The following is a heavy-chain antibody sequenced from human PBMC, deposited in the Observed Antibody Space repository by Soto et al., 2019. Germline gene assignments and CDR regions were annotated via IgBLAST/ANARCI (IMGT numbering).Heavy chain of an antibody. CDR3: ERGGYGDY. CDR1: GYAFTTYG. Sequence: QVHLVQSGAEVKKPGASVKVSCKGSGYAFTTYGITWVRQAPGQGLEWMGWISAHNGNTNYAQKPQGRVTVTRDTSTSTAYMELRRLISDEIAVYYCERGGYGDYWGEGALVTVSS. D-gene: IGHD1-1*01. CDR2: ISAHNGNT. V-gene: IGHV1-18*03. J-gene: IGHJ4*02.